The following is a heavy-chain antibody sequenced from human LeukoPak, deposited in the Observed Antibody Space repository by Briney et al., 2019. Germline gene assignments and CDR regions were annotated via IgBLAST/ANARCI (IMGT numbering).Heavy chain of an antibody. CDR1: GGSISSYY. D-gene: IGHD3-3*01. CDR3: ARVYYDFWSGHRTNYYMDV. J-gene: IGHJ6*03. CDR2: IYYSGST. Sequence: SETLSLTCTVSGGSISSYYWSWIRQPPGKGLEWIGYIYYSGSTNYNPSLKSRVTISVDTSKNQFSLKLSSVTAADTAVYYCARVYYDFWSGHRTNYYMDVWGKGTAVTVSS. V-gene: IGHV4-59*01.